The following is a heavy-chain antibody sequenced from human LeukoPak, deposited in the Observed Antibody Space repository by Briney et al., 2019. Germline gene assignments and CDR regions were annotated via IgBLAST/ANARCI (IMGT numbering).Heavy chain of an antibody. CDR2: IRYDGSNK. Sequence: GGSLRLSCAASGFTFRSYGMHWVRQAPGKGLEWVAFIRYDGSNKYYTDSVKGRFTISRDNSKNTVYLQMNSLSAEDTAVYYCTRGLLGATTSYFDYWGQGTLVTVSS. V-gene: IGHV3-30*02. D-gene: IGHD1-26*01. CDR3: TRGLLGATTSYFDY. J-gene: IGHJ4*02. CDR1: GFTFRSYG.